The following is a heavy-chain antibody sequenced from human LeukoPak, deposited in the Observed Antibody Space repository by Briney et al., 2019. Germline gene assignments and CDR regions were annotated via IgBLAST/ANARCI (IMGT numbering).Heavy chain of an antibody. Sequence: SETLSLTCAVYGGSFSGYYWSSIRQPPGKGLEWIGEINHSVSTNYNPSLKSRVTISVDTSKNQFSLKLSSVTAADTAVYYCARGILGYCSSTSCPEYYFAYWGQGTLVTVSS. CDR3: ARGILGYCSSTSCPEYYFAY. CDR1: GGSFSGYY. D-gene: IGHD2-2*03. J-gene: IGHJ4*02. V-gene: IGHV4-34*01. CDR2: INHSVST.